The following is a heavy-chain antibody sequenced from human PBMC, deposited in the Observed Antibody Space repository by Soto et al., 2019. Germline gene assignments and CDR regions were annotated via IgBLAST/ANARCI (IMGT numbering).Heavy chain of an antibody. CDR2: ISCGYGDT. J-gene: IGHJ3*02. Sequence: AASVKVSCKASGYTFTTYSIHWVRHAPGQRLEWMGGISCGYGDTKYSQKFQGRVTISRDESTSTAYMELSSLRSEDTAVYYCARDRYCSGGSCRNPNDAFDIWGQGTMVTVSS. CDR1: GYTFTTYS. D-gene: IGHD2-15*01. V-gene: IGHV1-3*01. CDR3: ARDRYCSGGSCRNPNDAFDI.